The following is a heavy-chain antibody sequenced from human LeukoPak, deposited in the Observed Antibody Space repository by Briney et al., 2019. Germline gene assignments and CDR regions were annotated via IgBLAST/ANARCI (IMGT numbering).Heavy chain of an antibody. V-gene: IGHV1-8*01. CDR2: MNPNSGNT. CDR1: GYTLTSYD. CDR3: AMYSRATGFDP. Sequence: GASVKLSRKASGYTLTSYDINWVRQATGQGLEWMGWMNPNSGNTGYAQKFQGRVTMTRNTSISTAYMELSSLRSEDTAVYYCAMYSRATGFDPWGQGTLVTVSS. D-gene: IGHD6-13*01. J-gene: IGHJ5*02.